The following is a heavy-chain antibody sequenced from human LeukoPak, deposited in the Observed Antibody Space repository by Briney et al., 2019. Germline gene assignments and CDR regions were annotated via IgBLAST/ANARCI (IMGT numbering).Heavy chain of an antibody. CDR2: ISAYNGNT. CDR1: GFTFTSYG. V-gene: IGHV1-18*01. CDR3: ARWTAPEHNYYYYGMNV. Sequence: ASVKVSCKASGFTFTSYGISWVRQAPRQGLEWMGWISAYNGNTNYAQKLQGRVTMTTDTSTSTAYMELRSLRSDDTAVYYCARWTAPEHNYYYYGMNVWGQGTTVTVSS. D-gene: IGHD1-14*01. J-gene: IGHJ6*02.